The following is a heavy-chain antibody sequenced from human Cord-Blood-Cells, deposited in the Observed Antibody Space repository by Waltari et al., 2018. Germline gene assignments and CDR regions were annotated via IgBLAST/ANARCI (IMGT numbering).Heavy chain of an antibody. V-gene: IGHV4-59*01. D-gene: IGHD2-15*01. Sequence: QVQLQESGPGLVKPSETLSLTCTVSGGSISSYYWSWIRQPPGKGLEWIGYSYYRGSTNYHPCLKSRGTISVGTSKNQFSLKLSCVTAADTAVYYCARDGLGGGNFDYWGQGTLVTVSS. CDR2: SYYRGST. CDR3: ARDGLGGGNFDY. CDR1: GGSISSYY. J-gene: IGHJ4*02.